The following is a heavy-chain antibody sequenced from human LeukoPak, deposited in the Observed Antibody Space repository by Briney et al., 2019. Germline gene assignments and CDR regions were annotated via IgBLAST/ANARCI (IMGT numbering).Heavy chain of an antibody. V-gene: IGHV3-74*01. CDR2: LNSDGSSI. CDR1: GFTFSCHW. D-gene: IGHD6-6*01. Sequence: GGSLRLSCAASGFTFSCHWMHWVRQAPGKGLVWVSRLNSDGSSISYADSVKGRFTISRDNAQNSMYLQMNSLRAEDTAVYYCGRVGGRSKAAKGDAFDIWGQGTMVTVSS. CDR3: GRVGGRSKAAKGDAFDI. J-gene: IGHJ3*02.